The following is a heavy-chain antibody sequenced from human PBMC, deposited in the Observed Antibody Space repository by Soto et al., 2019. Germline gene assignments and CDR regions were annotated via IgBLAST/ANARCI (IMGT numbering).Heavy chain of an antibody. D-gene: IGHD2-15*01. V-gene: IGHV3-30*18. J-gene: IGHJ4*02. CDR2: ISYDSSNK. Sequence: VQLLESGGGLIQPGGSLRLSCAASGFTFSYGIHWLLQAPAKGLEWVAYISYDSSNKFYGDSVKGRFTISRDNSKNTQFLQMNSLRAEDTAVYYCAKLVIGYCSGNTCYDYWGQGTLVAVSS. CDR3: AKLVIGYCSGNTCYDY. CDR1: GFTFSYG.